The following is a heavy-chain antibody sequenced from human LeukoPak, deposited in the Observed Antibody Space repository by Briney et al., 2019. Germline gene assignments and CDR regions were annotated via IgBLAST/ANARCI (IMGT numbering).Heavy chain of an antibody. Sequence: PGGSLRLSCAASGFTFSSYAMSWVRQAPGKGLEWVSAISGSSGSTYYADSVKGRFTISRDNYKNTLYLQMNSLRAEDTAVYYCAKDSSQWIQWVPFDYWGQGTLVTVSS. CDR3: AKDSSQWIQWVPFDY. V-gene: IGHV3-23*01. D-gene: IGHD5-12*01. CDR1: GFTFSSYA. J-gene: IGHJ4*02. CDR2: ISGSSGST.